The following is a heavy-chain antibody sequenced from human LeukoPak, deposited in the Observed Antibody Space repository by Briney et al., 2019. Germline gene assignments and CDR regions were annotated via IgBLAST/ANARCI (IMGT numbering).Heavy chain of an antibody. Sequence: ASVKVSCKASGYTFTGHYLHWVRQAPGQGLEWMGWINPNTGTTNYAQKFQGRVTMTRDTSISTAYMELISLRYDDTAVYYCAREISISLREAGIGVTDPVFDPWGQGTLVTVSS. J-gene: IGHJ5*02. V-gene: IGHV1-2*02. CDR1: GYTFTGHY. D-gene: IGHD6-13*01. CDR2: INPNTGTT. CDR3: AREISISLREAGIGVTDPVFDP.